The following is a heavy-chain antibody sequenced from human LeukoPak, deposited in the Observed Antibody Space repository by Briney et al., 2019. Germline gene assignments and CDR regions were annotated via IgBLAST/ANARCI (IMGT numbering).Heavy chain of an antibody. V-gene: IGHV3-30-3*01. D-gene: IGHD3-3*01. CDR2: ISFDGINE. CDR3: AKTNRVDFWSGYSAY. J-gene: IGHJ4*02. Sequence: PGGSLRLSCAASGFIFNNYPMYWVRQAPGKGLEWVAVISFDGINEYYAGSVKGRFTISRDISKDTLYLQMNSLRAEDTAVYYCAKTNRVDFWSGYSAYWGQGTLVTVSS. CDR1: GFIFNNYP.